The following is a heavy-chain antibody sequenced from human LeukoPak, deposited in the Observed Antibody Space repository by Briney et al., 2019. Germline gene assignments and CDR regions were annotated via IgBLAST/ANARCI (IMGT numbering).Heavy chain of an antibody. D-gene: IGHD5-18*01. CDR1: GFTFSSYA. CDR3: AKGDTARENYYYYGMDV. Sequence: GGSLRLSCAASGFTFSSYAISWVRQAPGKGLEWVSAISGSGGSTYYADSVKGRFTISRDNSKNTLYLQMNSLRAEDTAVCYCAKGDTARENYYYYGMDVWGQGTTVTVSS. V-gene: IGHV3-23*01. CDR2: ISGSGGST. J-gene: IGHJ6*02.